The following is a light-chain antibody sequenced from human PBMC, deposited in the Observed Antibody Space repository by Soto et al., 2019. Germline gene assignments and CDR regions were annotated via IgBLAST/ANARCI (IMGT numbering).Light chain of an antibody. V-gene: IGKV1-39*01. J-gene: IGKJ2*01. CDR3: QQSYSTPYT. CDR2: DAS. CDR1: QSISSY. Sequence: DIQMTQSPSSLSASVGDRVTITCRASQSISSYLNWYQQKPGKAPKLLIYDASSLQSGVPSRFSGSGSGTDFTLTISSLQPEDFATYYCQQSYSTPYTFGQGTKVEIK.